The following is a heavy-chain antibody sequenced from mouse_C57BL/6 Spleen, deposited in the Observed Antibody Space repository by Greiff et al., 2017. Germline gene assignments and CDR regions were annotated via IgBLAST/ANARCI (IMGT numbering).Heavy chain of an antibody. D-gene: IGHD1-1*01. CDR2: ISSGSSTI. CDR1: GFTFSDYG. Sequence: EVKVVESGGGLVKPGGSLKLSCAASGFTFSDYGMHWVRQAPEKGLEWVAYISSGSSTIYYADTVKGRFTISRDNAKNTLFLQMTSLRSGDTAMYYCARGGYYGSSPFDYWGQGTTLTVSS. CDR3: ARGGYYGSSPFDY. V-gene: IGHV5-17*01. J-gene: IGHJ2*01.